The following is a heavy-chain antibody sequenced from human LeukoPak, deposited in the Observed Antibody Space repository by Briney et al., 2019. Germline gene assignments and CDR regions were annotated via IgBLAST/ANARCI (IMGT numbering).Heavy chain of an antibody. CDR1: GFTFTTYV. J-gene: IGHJ4*02. D-gene: IGHD2-15*01. V-gene: IGHV3-23*01. Sequence: GGSLGLSCAASGFTFTTYVMSWVRQAPGKGLEWVSAISGSGSSTHYADSAKGRFTISRDNSKNTLYLQMNSLRAEDTAVYYCAKGRGSGGNPFFDYWGQGTLVTVSS. CDR3: AKGRGSGGNPFFDY. CDR2: ISGSGSST.